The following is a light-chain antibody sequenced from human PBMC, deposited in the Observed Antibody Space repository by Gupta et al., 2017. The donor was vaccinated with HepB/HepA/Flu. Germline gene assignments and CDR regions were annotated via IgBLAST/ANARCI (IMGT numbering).Light chain of an antibody. CDR1: RSVRRNY. V-gene: IGKV3-20*01. CDR2: RAS. J-gene: IGKJ1*01. CDR3: HQGGSSPWS. Sequence: EIVLTQSSGTLFLSPGERATLSCRASRSVRRNYLAWYQQKRGQAPRLFIYRASSSATGFPDRFSGGGSGTEFTLTVSKREPEDSAVYYCHQGGSSPWSFGQGTQVEIK.